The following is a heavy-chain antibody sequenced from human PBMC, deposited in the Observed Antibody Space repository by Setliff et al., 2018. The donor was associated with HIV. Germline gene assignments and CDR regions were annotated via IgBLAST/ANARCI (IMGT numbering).Heavy chain of an antibody. CDR1: GGSISSNGYY. D-gene: IGHD3-9*01. CDR2: IYHSGST. Sequence: PSETLSLTCAVSGGSISSNGYYWGWIRQSPGKGQEWIGSIYHSGSTYYNPSLKSRVTISLDTSKSQVSLTLSSVTAADTAVYYCARVRTGQGASDAFDIWGQGTKVTVSS. CDR3: ARVRTGQGASDAFDI. J-gene: IGHJ3*02. V-gene: IGHV4-39*07.